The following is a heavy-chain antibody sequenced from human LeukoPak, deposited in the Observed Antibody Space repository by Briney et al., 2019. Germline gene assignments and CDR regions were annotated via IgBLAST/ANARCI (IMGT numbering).Heavy chain of an antibody. CDR3: AKRYIGNYYFDY. Sequence: GGSLRLSCAASRFTFNRYPMSWVRQAPGKGLEWVSAISDNGERTYYADSVRGRFTISRDNSKNTVYLQMNSLRAEDTALYYCAKRYIGNYYFDYWGQGTLVTVSS. V-gene: IGHV3-23*01. D-gene: IGHD3-16*02. CDR2: ISDNGERT. CDR1: RFTFNRYP. J-gene: IGHJ4*02.